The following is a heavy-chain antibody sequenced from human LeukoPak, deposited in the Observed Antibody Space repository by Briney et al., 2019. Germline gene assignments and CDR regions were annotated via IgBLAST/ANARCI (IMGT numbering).Heavy chain of an antibody. CDR2: ISYDGSNK. CDR3: AKDLAYYDSSGYFAFDI. J-gene: IGHJ3*02. Sequence: GRSLRLSCAASGFTFSSYGMHWVRQAPGKGREWVAVISYDGSNKYYADSVKGRFTISRDNSKNTLYLQMNSLRAEDTAVYYCAKDLAYYDSSGYFAFDIWGQGTMVTVSS. V-gene: IGHV3-30*18. CDR1: GFTFSSYG. D-gene: IGHD3-22*01.